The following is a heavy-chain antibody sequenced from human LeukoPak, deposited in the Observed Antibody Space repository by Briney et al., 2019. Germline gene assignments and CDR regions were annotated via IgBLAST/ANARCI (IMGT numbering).Heavy chain of an antibody. CDR1: GYTFTGYY. CDR2: MNPNSGNT. Sequence: GASVKVSCKASGYTFTGYYMHWVRQATGQGLEWMGWMNPNSGNTGYAQKFQGRVTMTRNSSITSAYMELSSLRSEDTAVYYCARRHGRCSDGSCYYADYWGQGTLVTVSS. CDR3: ARRHGRCSDGSCYYADY. V-gene: IGHV1-8*02. D-gene: IGHD2-15*01. J-gene: IGHJ4*02.